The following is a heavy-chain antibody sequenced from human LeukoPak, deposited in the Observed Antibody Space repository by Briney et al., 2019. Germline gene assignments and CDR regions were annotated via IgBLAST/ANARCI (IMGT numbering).Heavy chain of an antibody. D-gene: IGHD5-18*01. CDR2: MNPNSANT. CDR3: ARAVISGYSYENWFDP. Sequence: RASVKVSCKASGYTFTSHDINWVRQATGQGLEWMGWMNPNSANTGYAQKFQGRVTMTRNTSISTAYVELSSLRSEDTAVYYCARAVISGYSYENWFDPWGQGTLVTVSS. CDR1: GYTFTSHD. V-gene: IGHV1-8*01. J-gene: IGHJ5*02.